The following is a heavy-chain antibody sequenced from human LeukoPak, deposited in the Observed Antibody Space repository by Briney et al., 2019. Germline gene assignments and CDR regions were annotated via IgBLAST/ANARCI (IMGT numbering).Heavy chain of an antibody. J-gene: IGHJ4*02. CDR3: AKDLPDYGDYIEGY. Sequence: SGGSLRLSCAASGFTFSSFSMSWVRQAPGKWLEWVSTISGIVVTTNYADSVKGRFTFSRDNSKKMVYLQMNSLRVEDTAVYYCAKDLPDYGDYIEGYWGQGTLVTVSS. V-gene: IGHV3-23*01. CDR2: ISGIVVTT. D-gene: IGHD4-17*01. CDR1: GFTFSSFS.